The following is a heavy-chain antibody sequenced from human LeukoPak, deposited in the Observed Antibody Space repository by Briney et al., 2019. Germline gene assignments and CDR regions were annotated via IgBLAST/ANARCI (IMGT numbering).Heavy chain of an antibody. Sequence: GGSLRLSCAASGFAFSSNWMHWVRQTPGKGLVWVSRINSGGSGTSYAASVEGRFTIPRDNAKNTLYLRMNSLRAEDTAVYYCATSLGPLTEYWGQGTLVTVSS. CDR1: GFAFSSNW. D-gene: IGHD7-27*01. CDR3: ATSLGPLTEY. CDR2: INSGGSGT. V-gene: IGHV3-74*01. J-gene: IGHJ4*02.